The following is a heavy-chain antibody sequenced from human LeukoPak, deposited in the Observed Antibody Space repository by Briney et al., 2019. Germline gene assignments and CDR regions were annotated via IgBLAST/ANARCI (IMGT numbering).Heavy chain of an antibody. V-gene: IGHV1-46*01. CDR2: VNPSGGST. J-gene: IGHJ6*03. D-gene: IGHD1-26*01. Sequence: ASVKVSCKASGYTFTSYYMHWVRQAPGQGLEWMGIVNPSGGSTSYAQKFQGRVTMTRDTSTSTVYMELSSLRSEDTAVYYCARDPPIGGDYYYYYMDVWGKGTTVTVSS. CDR3: ARDPPIGGDYYYYYMDV. CDR1: GYTFTSYY.